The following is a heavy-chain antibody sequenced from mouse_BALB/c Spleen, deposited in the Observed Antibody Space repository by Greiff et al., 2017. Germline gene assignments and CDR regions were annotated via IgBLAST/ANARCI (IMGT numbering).Heavy chain of an antibody. J-gene: IGHJ2*01. V-gene: IGHV14-1*02. Sequence: EVQLQQPGAELVMPGASVKMSCKASGYTFTDYWMHWVKQRPEQGLEWIGRIDPENGNTKYDPKFQGKATITADTSSNTAYLQLSSLTSEDTAVYYCAFYYGSIPFDYWGQGTTLTVSS. CDR1: GYTFTDYW. CDR3: AFYYGSIPFDY. D-gene: IGHD1-1*01. CDR2: IDPENGNT.